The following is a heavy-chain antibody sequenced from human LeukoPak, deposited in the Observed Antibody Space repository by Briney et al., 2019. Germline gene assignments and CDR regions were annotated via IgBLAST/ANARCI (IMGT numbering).Heavy chain of an antibody. CDR3: ARDKGYYYDSSGPGAFDI. CDR1: GGSISSYY. Sequence: SETLSLTCTVSGGSISSYYWSWIRQPAGKGLEWIGRIYTSGSTNYNPSLKSRVTISVDTSKNQFSLKLSSVTAADTAVYYCARDKGYYYDSSGPGAFDIWGQGTMVTVSS. D-gene: IGHD3-22*01. J-gene: IGHJ3*02. V-gene: IGHV4-4*07. CDR2: IYTSGST.